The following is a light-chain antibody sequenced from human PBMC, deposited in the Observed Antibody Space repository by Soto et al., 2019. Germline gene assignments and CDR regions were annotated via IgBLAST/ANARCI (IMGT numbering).Light chain of an antibody. CDR2: GAS. CDR3: QQYNNWLRT. Sequence: EIVMTQSPATLSVYPGERATLSCRASQSVSSNLAWYQQKPGQAPRLLIYGASTRSTAIPARFSGSGSGTEFNLTIGSLQSEDLAVYYCQQYNNWLRTVGEGTKVEIK. V-gene: IGKV3-15*01. J-gene: IGKJ1*01. CDR1: QSVSSN.